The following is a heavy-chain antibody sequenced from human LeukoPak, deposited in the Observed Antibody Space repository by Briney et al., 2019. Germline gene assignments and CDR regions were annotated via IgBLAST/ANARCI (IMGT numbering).Heavy chain of an antibody. CDR2: IWYDGSNK. V-gene: IGHV3-33*01. CDR1: GFTFSSYG. D-gene: IGHD2-15*01. J-gene: IGHJ6*04. Sequence: GGSLRLSCAASGFTFSSYGMHWVRQAPGKGLEWVAVIWYDGSNKYYADSVKGRFTISRDNSKNTQYLQMNSLRAEDTAVYYCTVRDEYCSGGSCYRDYYYYGMDVWGKGTTVTVSS. CDR3: TVRDEYCSGGSCYRDYYYYGMDV.